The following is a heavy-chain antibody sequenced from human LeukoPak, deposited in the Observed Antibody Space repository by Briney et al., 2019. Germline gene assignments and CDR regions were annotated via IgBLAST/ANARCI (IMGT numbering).Heavy chain of an antibody. CDR3: TTTGGSTGWYNEYFQH. J-gene: IGHJ1*01. CDR1: GFIFSTAW. Sequence: GGSLRLSCTASGFIFSTAWMTWVGQAPGKGLEWVGRIKSKTDGGAIEYAAPVKGRFTISRDDSKNTLYLQMSGLRTEDTALYYCTTTGGSTGWYNEYFQHWGQGTLVTVSS. V-gene: IGHV3-15*01. CDR2: IKSKTDGGAI. D-gene: IGHD6-19*01.